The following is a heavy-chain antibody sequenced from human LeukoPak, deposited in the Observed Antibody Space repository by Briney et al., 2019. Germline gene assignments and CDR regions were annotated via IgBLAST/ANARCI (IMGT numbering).Heavy chain of an antibody. Sequence: GGSLRLSCAASGFTFNLYWMHWVRQAPGKGLVWVSRINSDGSSTSYADSVKGRFTISRDIAKNTPSLQMNSLRAEDTAVYYCAGGSDLGFWGQGTLVTVSS. D-gene: IGHD6-25*01. CDR2: INSDGSST. CDR3: AGGSDLGF. CDR1: GFTFNLYW. V-gene: IGHV3-74*01. J-gene: IGHJ4*02.